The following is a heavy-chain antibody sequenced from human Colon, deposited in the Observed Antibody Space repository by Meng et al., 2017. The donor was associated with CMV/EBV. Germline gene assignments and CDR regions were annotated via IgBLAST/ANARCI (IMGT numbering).Heavy chain of an antibody. Sequence: GESLKISCAASGFTFSRYWMNWVRQAPGKGLEWVAYINTLENSIFYADSVKGRFTISRDNAKNSLHLQMNSLRVEDSAIYYCARTPGSSPAGGDGMDVWGQGTTVTVSS. CDR3: ARTPGSSPAGGDGMDV. V-gene: IGHV3-48*03. CDR2: INTLENSI. D-gene: IGHD6-13*01. CDR1: GFTFSRYW. J-gene: IGHJ6*02.